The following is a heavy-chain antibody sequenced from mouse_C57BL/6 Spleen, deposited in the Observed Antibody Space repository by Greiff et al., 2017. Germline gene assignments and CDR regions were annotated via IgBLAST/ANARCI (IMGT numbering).Heavy chain of an antibody. D-gene: IGHD1-1*01. V-gene: IGHV14-4*01. CDR3: TTDTTVAE. CDR1: GFTITDDY. J-gene: IGHJ3*02. CDR2: IDPENGDT. Sequence: EVQLQQSGAELVRPGASVKLSCTASGFTITDDYMHWVKQRPGQGLEWIGWIDPENGDTEYDSKFQGKATITADTSSNTAYLQLSSLTSEDTAVYYCTTDTTVAEWGQGTLVTVSA.